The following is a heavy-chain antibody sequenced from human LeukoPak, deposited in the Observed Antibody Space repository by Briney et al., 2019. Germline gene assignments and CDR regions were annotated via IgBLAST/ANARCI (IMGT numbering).Heavy chain of an antibody. Sequence: TPGESLKISCEGSGYSFTNYWIGWVRQMPGKGLEWMGIIYPGDSDPRYSPSFQGQVTISADKSISTAYLQWSSLKASDTAMYYCARGVRQWFGELSPFYFDYWGQGALVTVSS. V-gene: IGHV5-51*01. J-gene: IGHJ4*02. CDR3: ARGVRQWFGELSPFYFDY. CDR2: IYPGDSDP. CDR1: GYSFTNYW. D-gene: IGHD3-10*01.